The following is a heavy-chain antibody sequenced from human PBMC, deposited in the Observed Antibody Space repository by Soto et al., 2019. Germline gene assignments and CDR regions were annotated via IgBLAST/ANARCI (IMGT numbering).Heavy chain of an antibody. CDR2: IYYSGST. D-gene: IGHD3-9*01. Sequence: SETLSLTCTVSGGSIISGDYYWSWIRQPPGKGLEWIGYIYYSGSTYYNPSLKSRVTISVDTSKNQFSLNLSSVAAADTAVYYCARGPTTLRYFDWYLSGMDVWGQGTTVTVSS. CDR3: ARGPTTLRYFDWYLSGMDV. J-gene: IGHJ6*02. CDR1: GGSIISGDYY. V-gene: IGHV4-30-4*01.